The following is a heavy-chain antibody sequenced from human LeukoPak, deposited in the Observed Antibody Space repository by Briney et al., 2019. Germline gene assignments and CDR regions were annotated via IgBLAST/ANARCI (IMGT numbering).Heavy chain of an antibody. V-gene: IGHV3-23*01. Sequence: GGSLRLSCAASGFTFSSHAMSWVRQAPGKGLEGVSAISGSGGNTYYADSVKGRFTISKDNSKNTLYLQMNSLRAEDTAVYYCAKDPILTGYYSTFDYWGQGTLVTVSS. CDR2: ISGSGGNT. CDR3: AKDPILTGYYSTFDY. J-gene: IGHJ4*02. CDR1: GFTFSSHA. D-gene: IGHD3-9*01.